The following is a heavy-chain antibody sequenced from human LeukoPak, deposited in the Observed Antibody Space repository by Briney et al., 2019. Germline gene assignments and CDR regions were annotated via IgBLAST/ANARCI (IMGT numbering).Heavy chain of an antibody. CDR2: ISSSSSYI. CDR1: GYTLTELS. D-gene: IGHD5-18*01. Sequence: ASVKVSCKVSGYTLTELSMHWVRQAPGKGLEWVSSISSSSSYIYYADSVKGRFTISRDNAKNSLYLQMNSLRAEDTAVYYCAKDQEWDSGYSYGSDYWGQGTLVTVSS. CDR3: AKDQEWDSGYSYGSDY. V-gene: IGHV3-21*04. J-gene: IGHJ4*02.